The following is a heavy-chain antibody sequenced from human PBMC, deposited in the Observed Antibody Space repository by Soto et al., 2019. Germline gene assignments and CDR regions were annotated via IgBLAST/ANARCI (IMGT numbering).Heavy chain of an antibody. CDR2: VNPSGGHT. D-gene: IGHD2-21*02. CDR1: GDTFTDYY. J-gene: IGHJ4*02. CDR3: ARGGHVVVVTAALDY. Sequence: QVQVVHSGAEVKNPGASVKVSCKASGDTFTDYYIHWVRQAPGQGLEWMGTVNPSGGHTTYAQHFLGRMTMTRDTSTSTLYMELTSLTSEDTAVYYCARGGHVVVVTAALDYWGQATLVTVSS. V-gene: IGHV1-46*01.